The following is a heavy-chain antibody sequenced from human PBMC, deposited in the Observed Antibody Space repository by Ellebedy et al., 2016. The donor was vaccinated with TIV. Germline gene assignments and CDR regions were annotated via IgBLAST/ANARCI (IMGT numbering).Heavy chain of an antibody. CDR2: ISNTGSRT. J-gene: IGHJ4*02. CDR3: ARDPTSRYGDYERRRFDY. V-gene: IGHV3-23*01. D-gene: IGHD4-17*01. CDR1: GFTFGSYA. Sequence: PGGSLRLSCSGSGFTFGSYAMAWVRQTPGKGLEWVSTISNTGSRTYYADSVEGRFIISRDNSKKTLYLQMNSLRADDTAVYYCARDPTSRYGDYERRRFDYWGQGTLVTVSS.